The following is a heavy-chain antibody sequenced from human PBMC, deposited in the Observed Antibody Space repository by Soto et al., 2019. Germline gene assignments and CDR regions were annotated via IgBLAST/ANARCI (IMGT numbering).Heavy chain of an antibody. D-gene: IGHD3-9*01. CDR1: GGAFSSNA. V-gene: IGHV1-69*01. Sequence: QVQLVQSGAEVKKLGSAVKVSCKATGGAFSSNAISWVRQAPGQGLEWMGGIIPLVGTANYAQNFRGRVSITADESTSTAYMELSSLRSEYTAVYYCARHLLPYSRVDGMDVWGQGTTVTVSS. CDR2: IIPLVGTA. CDR3: ARHLLPYSRVDGMDV. J-gene: IGHJ6*02.